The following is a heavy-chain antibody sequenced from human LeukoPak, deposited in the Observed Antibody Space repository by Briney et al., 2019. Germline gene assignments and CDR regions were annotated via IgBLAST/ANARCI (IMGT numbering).Heavy chain of an antibody. J-gene: IGHJ6*02. CDR2: IYYSGST. Sequence: SETLSLTCTVSGGSISSSSYYWGWIRQPPGKGLEWIGSIYYSGSTYYNPSLKSRVTISVDTSKNQLSLKLSSVTAADTAVYYCAILGYQLLRGEREYGMDVWGQGTTVTVSS. CDR3: AILGYQLLRGEREYGMDV. D-gene: IGHD2-2*01. V-gene: IGHV4-39*01. CDR1: GGSISSSSYY.